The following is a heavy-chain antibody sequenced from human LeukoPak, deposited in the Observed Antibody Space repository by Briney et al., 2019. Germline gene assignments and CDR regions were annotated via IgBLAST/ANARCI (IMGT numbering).Heavy chain of an antibody. D-gene: IGHD2-15*01. V-gene: IGHV3-23*01. J-gene: IGHJ4*02. CDR1: GFIFSSYT. Sequence: PGGSLRLSCAASGFIFSSYTMSWVRQAPGKGLEWVSAIIGSGANTYYADSVRGRFTISRDNSKNTLYLQVNSLRAEDTAVYYCTPDPLDSWGQGTLVTVSS. CDR3: TPDPLDS. CDR2: IIGSGANT.